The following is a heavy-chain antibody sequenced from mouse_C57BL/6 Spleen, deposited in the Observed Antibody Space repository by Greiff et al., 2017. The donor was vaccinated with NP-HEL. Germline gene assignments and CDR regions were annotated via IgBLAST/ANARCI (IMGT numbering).Heavy chain of an antibody. V-gene: IGHV1-22*01. J-gene: IGHJ3*01. D-gene: IGHD1-1*01. CDR1: GYTFTDYN. CDR2: INPNNGGT. CDR3: ARGHGSGPPWFAY. Sequence: VQLKQSGPELVKPGASVKMSCKASGYTFTDYNMHWVKQSHGKSLEWIGYINPNNGGTSYNQKFKGKATSTVNKSSSTAYMELRSLTSEDSAVYYCARGHGSGPPWFAYWGQGTLVTVSA.